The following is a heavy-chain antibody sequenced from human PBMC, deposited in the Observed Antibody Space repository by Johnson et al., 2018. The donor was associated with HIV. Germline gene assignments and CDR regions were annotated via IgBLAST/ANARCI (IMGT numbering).Heavy chain of an antibody. D-gene: IGHD3-10*01. CDR3: ARAPGFSRAFDI. Sequence: VQLVESGGGVVQPGRSLRLSCVASGFTFSSYTMHWVRQAPGKGLEWVSGINWNGGSTGYADSVKGRFTISRDNAKNSLYLQMNSLRAEDTAVYYCARAPGFSRAFDIWGQGTMVTVSS. V-gene: IGHV3-20*04. J-gene: IGHJ3*02. CDR1: GFTFSSYT. CDR2: INWNGGST.